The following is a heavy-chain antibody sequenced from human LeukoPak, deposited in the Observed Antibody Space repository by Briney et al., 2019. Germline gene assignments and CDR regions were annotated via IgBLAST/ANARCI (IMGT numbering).Heavy chain of an antibody. CDR1: GVSITSGSYY. D-gene: IGHD6-19*01. Sequence: PSETLSLTCGVSGVSITSGSYYWGWLRQPPGKGLVWIGSVHHSGNNHSNPSLKSRVTVSVDTSKNHFSLKLKSVTAADTAVFYCARVRGDDKYSSGWYLDYWGQGTLVTVSS. CDR2: VHHSGNN. V-gene: IGHV4-39*02. J-gene: IGHJ4*02. CDR3: ARVRGDDKYSSGWYLDY.